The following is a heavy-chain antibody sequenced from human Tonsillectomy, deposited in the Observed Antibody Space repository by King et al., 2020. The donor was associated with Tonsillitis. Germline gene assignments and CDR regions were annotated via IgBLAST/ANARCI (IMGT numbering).Heavy chain of an antibody. V-gene: IGHV4-61*02. CDR1: GDSINSGTYY. CDR3: AREDFGAYPF. CDR2: ISSSGNT. D-gene: IGHD4-17*01. Sequence: VQLQESGPGLVKPSQNLSLTCTVSGDSINSGTYYWNWIRQPAGKGLEWIGRISSSGNTNSNPSLKSRVTISLDPSKNQFSLNLSSVTAADTAVYYCAREDFGAYPFWGQGTLVTVSS. J-gene: IGHJ4*02.